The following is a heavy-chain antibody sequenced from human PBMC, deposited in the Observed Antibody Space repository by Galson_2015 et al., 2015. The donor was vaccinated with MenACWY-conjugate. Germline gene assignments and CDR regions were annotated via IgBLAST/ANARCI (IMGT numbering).Heavy chain of an antibody. CDR3: ARAGIVATTTRYGGLSFDY. Sequence: SLRLSCAASGFTFSSYSMNWVRQAPGKGLEWVSYISSSSSTIYYADSVKGRFTISRDNAKNSLYLQMNSLRAEDTAVYYCARAGIVATTTRYGGLSFDYWGQGTLVTVSS. V-gene: IGHV3-48*04. D-gene: IGHD5-12*01. CDR2: ISSSSSTI. J-gene: IGHJ4*02. CDR1: GFTFSSYS.